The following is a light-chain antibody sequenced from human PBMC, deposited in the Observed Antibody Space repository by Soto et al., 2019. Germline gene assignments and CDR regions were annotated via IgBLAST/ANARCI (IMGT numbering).Light chain of an antibody. CDR2: KAS. CDR3: QQYNSFPWT. CDR1: QSIGSW. J-gene: IGKJ2*02. V-gene: IGKV1-5*03. Sequence: DIQMTQSPSTLSASLGDRVTITCRASQSIGSWLAWYHQKPGKAPNLLIYKASTLESGVPSRFSGSGSGTEFTLTISSLQPDDFATYYCQQYNSFPWTFGQGTKVDIK.